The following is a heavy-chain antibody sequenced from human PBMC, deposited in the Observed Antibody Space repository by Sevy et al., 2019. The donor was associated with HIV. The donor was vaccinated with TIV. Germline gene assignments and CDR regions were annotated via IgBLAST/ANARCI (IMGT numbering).Heavy chain of an antibody. CDR2: INPSGGST. V-gene: IGHV1-46*01. D-gene: IGHD3-9*01. J-gene: IGHJ4*02. Sequence: ASVKVSCKASGYTFTSYYMHWVRQAPGQGLEWMGIINPSGGSTSYAQKFQGRVTMTRDTSTSKVYMELSSLRSEGTAVYYCARDSYNYDILTGYYPFDYWGQGTLVTVSS. CDR1: GYTFTSYY. CDR3: ARDSYNYDILTGYYPFDY.